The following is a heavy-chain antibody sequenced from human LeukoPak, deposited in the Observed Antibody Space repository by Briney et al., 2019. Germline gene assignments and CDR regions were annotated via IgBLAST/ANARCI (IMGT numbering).Heavy chain of an antibody. Sequence: GGSLRLSCAASGFTFDDYGMSWVRQVPGKGLEWVSGINWNGGSTGYADSVKGRFTISRDNAKNSLYLQMNSLRAEDTALYYCARVGGGYSYGPPDHWGQGTLVTVSS. V-gene: IGHV3-20*04. CDR2: INWNGGST. J-gene: IGHJ4*02. CDR1: GFTFDDYG. D-gene: IGHD5-18*01. CDR3: ARVGGGYSYGPPDH.